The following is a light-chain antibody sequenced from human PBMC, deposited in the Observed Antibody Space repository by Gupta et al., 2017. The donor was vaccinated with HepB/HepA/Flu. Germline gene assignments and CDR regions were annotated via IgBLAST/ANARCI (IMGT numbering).Light chain of an antibody. V-gene: IGLV2-23*02. CDR2: EVS. J-gene: IGLJ2*01. Sequence: TISCTGTSSDVGSYNLVSWYQQHPGKAPKLMIYEVSKRPSGVSNRFSGSKSGNTASLTISGLQAEDEADYYCCSYAGSSTLVFGGGTKLTV. CDR3: CSYAGSSTLV. CDR1: SSDVGSYNL.